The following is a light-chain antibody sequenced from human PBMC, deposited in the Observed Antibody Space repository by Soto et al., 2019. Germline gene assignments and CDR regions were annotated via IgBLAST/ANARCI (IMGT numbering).Light chain of an antibody. CDR1: SSDVGSYNL. V-gene: IGLV2-23*01. CDR2: EGS. J-gene: IGLJ2*01. CDR3: CSYAGSRV. Sequence: HSVLTQPASVSGSPGQSITISCTGTSSDVGSYNLVSWYQQHPGKAPKLMIYEGSKRPSGVSNRFSGSKSGNTASLTISGLQAEDEADYYCCSYAGSRVFGGGPRSPS.